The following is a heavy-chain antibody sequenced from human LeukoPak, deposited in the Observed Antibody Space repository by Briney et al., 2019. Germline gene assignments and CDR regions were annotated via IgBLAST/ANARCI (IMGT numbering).Heavy chain of an antibody. CDR3: ARDMGYYDSSGYYDY. D-gene: IGHD3-22*01. J-gene: IGHJ4*02. Sequence: GGSLRLYCAASGFTFSSYAMHGVRQAPGKGLEWVAVISYDGSNKYYADSVKGRFTISRDNSKNTLYLQMNSLRAEDTAVYYCARDMGYYDSSGYYDYWGQGTLVTVSS. V-gene: IGHV3-30-3*01. CDR1: GFTFSSYA. CDR2: ISYDGSNK.